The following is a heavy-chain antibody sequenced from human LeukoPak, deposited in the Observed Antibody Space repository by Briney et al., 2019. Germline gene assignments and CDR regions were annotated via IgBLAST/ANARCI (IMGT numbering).Heavy chain of an antibody. V-gene: IGHV4-30-2*01. D-gene: IGHD5-12*01. CDR3: ARKSITYPRWFDP. Sequence: SETLSLTCAVSGGSISSGGYSWSWIRQPPGKGLEWIGYIYHSGSTYYNPSLKSRVTISVDRSKNQFSLKLSSVTAADTAVYCCARKSITYPRWFDPWGQGTLVTVS. CDR2: IYHSGST. CDR1: GGSISSGGYS. J-gene: IGHJ5*02.